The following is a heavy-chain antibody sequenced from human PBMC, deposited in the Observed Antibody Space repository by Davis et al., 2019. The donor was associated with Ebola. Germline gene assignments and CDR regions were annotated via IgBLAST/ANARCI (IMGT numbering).Heavy chain of an antibody. J-gene: IGHJ4*02. V-gene: IGHV1-2*04. CDR2: INPNSGGT. D-gene: IGHD4-17*01. CDR3: ARGHPYGDPPPRYFDY. Sequence: ASVKVSCKASGYTFTGYYMHWVRQAPGQGFEWMGWINPNSGGTNYAQKFQGWVTMTRDTAISTAYMELSSLRSEDTAVYYCARGHPYGDPPPRYFDYWGQGTLVTVSS. CDR1: GYTFTGYY.